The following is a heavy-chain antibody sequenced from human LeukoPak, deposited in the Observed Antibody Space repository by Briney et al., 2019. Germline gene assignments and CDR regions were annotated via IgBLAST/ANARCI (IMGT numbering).Heavy chain of an antibody. Sequence: TSETLSLTCSVSGGSISSSGYFWGWIRQPPGKGLEWIGNMFYSGSTYYNPSLKSRVTISVDTSKNQFSLKLSSVTAADTAVYYCAFYCSSTSCSNWFDPWGQGTLVTVSS. CDR3: AFYCSSTSCSNWFDP. CDR1: GGSISSSGYF. D-gene: IGHD2-2*01. CDR2: MFYSGST. J-gene: IGHJ5*02. V-gene: IGHV4-39*01.